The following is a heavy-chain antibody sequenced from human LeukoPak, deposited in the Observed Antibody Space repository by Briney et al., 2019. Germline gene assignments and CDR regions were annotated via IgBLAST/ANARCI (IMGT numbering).Heavy chain of an antibody. CDR3: AKDSNRGDFDY. D-gene: IGHD7-27*01. V-gene: IGHV3-23*01. Sequence: GGSLRLSCAVSGFAFGSEAMSWVRQSPARGLEWVASISPGGGTTYYADYVKGRFTISRDNSNNSLFVQMNSLRAEDTALYYCAKDSNRGDFDYWGQGTLVTVSS. CDR2: ISPGGGTT. J-gene: IGHJ4*02. CDR1: GFAFGSEA.